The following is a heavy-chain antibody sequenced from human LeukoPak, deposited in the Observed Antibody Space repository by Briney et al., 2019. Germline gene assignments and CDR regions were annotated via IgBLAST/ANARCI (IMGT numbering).Heavy chain of an antibody. CDR3: ARSASEADYYMDV. Sequence: GGSLRLSCAASGFTFDDYAMHWVRQAPGKGLEWVSGISWNSGSIGYADSVKGRFTISRDNAKNSLYLQMNSLRAEDMALYYRARSASEADYYMDVWGKGTTVTVSS. D-gene: IGHD3-3*01. CDR2: ISWNSGSI. CDR1: GFTFDDYA. J-gene: IGHJ6*03. V-gene: IGHV3-9*03.